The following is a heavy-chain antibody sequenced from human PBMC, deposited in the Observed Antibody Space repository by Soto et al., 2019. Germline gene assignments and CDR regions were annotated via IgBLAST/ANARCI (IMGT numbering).Heavy chain of an antibody. CDR1: GFTFSSYA. J-gene: IGHJ4*02. CDR3: TRRGSGSSYDY. D-gene: IGHD1-26*01. Sequence: EVQLLESGGGLVQPGGSLRLSCAASGFTFSSYAMRWVRQAPVVGLEWVSAISGSGGSTYYADSVKGRFTISRDNSKNTLYLQMNSLRAEDTAVYYCTRRGSGSSYDYWGQGTLVTVSS. CDR2: ISGSGGST. V-gene: IGHV3-23*01.